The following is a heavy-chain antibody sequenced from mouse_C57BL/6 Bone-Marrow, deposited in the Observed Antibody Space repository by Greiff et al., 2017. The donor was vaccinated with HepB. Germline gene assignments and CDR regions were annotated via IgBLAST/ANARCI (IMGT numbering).Heavy chain of an antibody. CDR2: ISYDGSN. J-gene: IGHJ2*01. CDR1: GYSITSGYY. V-gene: IGHV3-6*01. Sequence: EVKLMESGPGLVKPSQSLSLTCSVTGYSITSGYYWNWIRQFPGNKLEWMGYISYDGSNNYNPSLKNRISITRDTSKNQFFLKLNSVTTEDTATYYCARGGGLLRLDYWGQGTTLTVSS. CDR3: ARGGGLLRLDY. D-gene: IGHD1-1*01.